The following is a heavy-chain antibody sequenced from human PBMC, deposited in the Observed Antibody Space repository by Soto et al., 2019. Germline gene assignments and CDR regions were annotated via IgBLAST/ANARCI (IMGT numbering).Heavy chain of an antibody. D-gene: IGHD2-21*01. Sequence: QITLKESGPTLVKPTQTLTLTCTFSGFSLSTSGVGVGWIRQPPGKALEWLALLYWDDDKRYSPSLRSRLTDSQDPSKKQVVLPMTGVDPAQTATYSCIPGRCGGECRQFFAAPSTYGLDVWGEGTTVAVSS. CDR3: IPGRCGGECRQFFAAPSTYGLDV. CDR1: GFSLSTSGVG. CDR2: LYWDDDK. J-gene: IGHJ6*04. V-gene: IGHV2-5*02.